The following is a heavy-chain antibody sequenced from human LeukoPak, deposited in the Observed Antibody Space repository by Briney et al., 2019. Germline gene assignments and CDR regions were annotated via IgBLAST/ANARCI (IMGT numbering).Heavy chain of an antibody. Sequence: GGSLRLSCAASEFPFSTYDMHWVRQAPDKGLQWVAVISSDGYRTDYPDSVRGRFTISRDNFKNTVDLQMISVTAEDTAMYFCAKGLGTGSVLARPLHYWGQGTLVTVSS. V-gene: IGHV3-30*18. CDR3: AKGLGTGSVLARPLHY. J-gene: IGHJ4*02. D-gene: IGHD3-10*01. CDR1: EFPFSTYD. CDR2: ISSDGYRT.